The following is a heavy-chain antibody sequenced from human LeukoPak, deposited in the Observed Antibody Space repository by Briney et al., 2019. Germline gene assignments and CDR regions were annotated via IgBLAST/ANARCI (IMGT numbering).Heavy chain of an antibody. V-gene: IGHV1-18*01. CDR3: ARVLNYGSGSRTLDY. D-gene: IGHD3-10*01. CDR1: GYTFTSYG. CDR2: TSAYNGNT. Sequence: ASVKVSCKASGYTFTSYGISWVRQAPGQGLEWMGWTSAYNGNTNYAQKLQGRVTMTTDTSTSTAYMELRSLRSDDTAVYYRARVLNYGSGSRTLDYWGQGTLVTVSS. J-gene: IGHJ4*02.